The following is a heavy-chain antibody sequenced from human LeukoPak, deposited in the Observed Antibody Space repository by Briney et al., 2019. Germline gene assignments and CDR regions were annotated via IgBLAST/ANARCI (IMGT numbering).Heavy chain of an antibody. CDR1: GGTFSSYA. CDR2: IIPILGIA. J-gene: IGHJ5*02. V-gene: IGHV1-69*04. D-gene: IGHD2-15*01. Sequence: SVKVSCKASGGTFSSYAISWVRQAPGQGLEWMGRIIPILGIANYAQKFQGRVTITADKSTSTAYMELSSLRSEDTAVYYCARGCSGGSCYSKDTMIFDPWGQGTLVTVSS. CDR3: ARGCSGGSCYSKDTMIFDP.